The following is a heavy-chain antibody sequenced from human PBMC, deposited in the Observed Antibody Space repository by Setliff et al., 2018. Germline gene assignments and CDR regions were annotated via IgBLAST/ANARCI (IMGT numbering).Heavy chain of an antibody. J-gene: IGHJ4*02. CDR3: ARTGTYRYFDY. CDR2: LSWRGDNI. D-gene: IGHD1-26*01. V-gene: IGHV3-20*04. CDR1: GFTFDDYG. Sequence: GGSLRLSCLASGFTFDDYGMSWVRQAPGKGLEWVSGLSWRGDNIGYADSVKGRFTISRDNARNSLYLQMTSLRAEDTALYYCARTGTYRYFDYWGQGALVTVSS.